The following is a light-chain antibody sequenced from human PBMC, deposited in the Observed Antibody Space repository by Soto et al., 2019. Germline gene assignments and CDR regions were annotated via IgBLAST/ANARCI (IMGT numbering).Light chain of an antibody. V-gene: IGKV1-13*02. CDR2: DAS. CDR3: QQLSCYPLT. CDR1: QGISSA. Sequence: ANQCNKSPSSLSAPVGDGVTITCRASQGISSAVAWYQQKPGKPPKLLMYDASSLESGVPPRFSGSGSGTDFTLSISSLQPEDFATYYCQQLSCYPLTFGGGTKVDIK. J-gene: IGKJ4*01.